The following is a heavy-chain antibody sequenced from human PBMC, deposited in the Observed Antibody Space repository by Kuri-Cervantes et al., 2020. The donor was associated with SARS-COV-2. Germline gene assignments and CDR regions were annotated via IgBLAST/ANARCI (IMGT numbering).Heavy chain of an antibody. J-gene: IGHJ4*02. CDR2: IWYGGSNK. V-gene: IGHV3-33*08. CDR3: ASGILYRWEGYFDY. Sequence: GGPLRLSCAASGFTFSSYGMHWVRQAPGKGLGWVAVIWYGGSNKYYADSVKGRFTISRDNSKNTLYLQMNSLRAEDTAVYYCASGILYRWEGYFDYWGQGTLVTVSS. CDR1: GFTFSSYG. D-gene: IGHD2-15*01.